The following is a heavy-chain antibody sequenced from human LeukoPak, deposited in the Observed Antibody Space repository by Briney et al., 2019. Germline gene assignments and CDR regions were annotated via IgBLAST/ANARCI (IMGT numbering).Heavy chain of an antibody. CDR3: AVVAATLAY. CDR1: GFSISSGDYE. V-gene: IGHV4-30-4*01. CDR2: IYESGST. Sequence: KPSETLSLTCTVSGFSISSGDYEWRGVRQAPGKGGEWIGYIYESGSTYYNPSLESRVTMSVDTSKNQFSLKLSSVTAADTAVYYCAVVAATLAYWGQGTLVTVSS. D-gene: IGHD2-15*01. J-gene: IGHJ4*02.